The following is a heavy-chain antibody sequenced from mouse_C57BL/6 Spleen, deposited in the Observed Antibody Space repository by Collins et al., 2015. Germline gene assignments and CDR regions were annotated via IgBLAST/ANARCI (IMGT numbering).Heavy chain of an antibody. J-gene: IGHJ2*01. CDR3: AREDYGSSHFDY. V-gene: IGHV1-12*01. CDR2: IYPGNDDA. Sequence: QASLQQSGAELVRPGASVKMSCKASGYTFTSYNVHWVKQTPRQGLEWIGVIYPGNDDASYNQKFKGKATLTVDKPSSTAYMQLGSLTSEDSAVYFCAREDYGSSHFDYWGQGTTLTVSS. CDR1: GYTFTSYN. D-gene: IGHD1-1*01.